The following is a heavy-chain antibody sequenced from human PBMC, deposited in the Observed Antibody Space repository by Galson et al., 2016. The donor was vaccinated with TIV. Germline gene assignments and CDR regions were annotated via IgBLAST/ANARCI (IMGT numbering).Heavy chain of an antibody. J-gene: IGHJ6*02. V-gene: IGHV1-69*13. CDR1: GATFNKYA. CDR2: IIPIFGTA. CDR3: ARGSGDTYYYYFSMDV. Sequence: SVKVSCKASGATFNKYAISWVRQAPGQGLEWMGGIIPIFGTANYAQKFQGRVTITADEFPSAAYMELNSLRSEDTAVYYCARGSGDTYYYYFSMDVWGQGTTVTVSS. D-gene: IGHD4-17*01.